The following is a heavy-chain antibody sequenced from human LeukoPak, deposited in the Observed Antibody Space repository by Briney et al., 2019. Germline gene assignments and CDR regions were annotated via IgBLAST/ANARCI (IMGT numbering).Heavy chain of an antibody. J-gene: IGHJ4*02. CDR1: GGSFSGYY. CDR2: INHSGST. D-gene: IGHD6-6*01. CDR3: ARGESSSPLDY. V-gene: IGHV4-34*01. Sequence: SETLSLTCAVYGGSFSGYYWSWIRQRPGKGLEWIGEINHSGSTNYNPSLKSRVTISVDTSKNQFSLKLSSVTAADTAVYYCARGESSSPLDYWGQGTLVTVSS.